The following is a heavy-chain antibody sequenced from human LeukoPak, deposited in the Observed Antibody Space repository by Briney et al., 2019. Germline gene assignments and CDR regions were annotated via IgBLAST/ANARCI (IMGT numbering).Heavy chain of an antibody. J-gene: IGHJ4*02. CDR1: GGSISSYY. CDR3: ARVSCSSTSCYINYFDY. V-gene: IGHV4-59*12. D-gene: IGHD2-2*02. Sequence: SETLSLTCTVSGGSISSYYWSWIRQPPGKGLEWIGYIYYSGGTNYNPSLKSRVTISVDTSKNQFSLKLSSVTAADTAVYYCARVSCSSTSCYINYFDYWGQGTLVTVSS. CDR2: IYYSGGT.